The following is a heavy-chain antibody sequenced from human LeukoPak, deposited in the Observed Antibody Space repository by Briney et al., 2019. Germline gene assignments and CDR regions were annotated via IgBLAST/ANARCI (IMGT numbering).Heavy chain of an antibody. J-gene: IGHJ3*02. CDR2: IYYSGST. CDR1: GGSVSSGSYY. D-gene: IGHD2-15*01. Sequence: SETQSLTCTVSGGSVSSGSYYWSWIRQPPGKGLEWIGYIYYSGSTNYNPSLKSRVTISVDTSKNQFSLKLSSVTAADTAVYYCARDRYCSGGSCYRGDAFDIWGQGTMVTVSS. V-gene: IGHV4-61*01. CDR3: ARDRYCSGGSCYRGDAFDI.